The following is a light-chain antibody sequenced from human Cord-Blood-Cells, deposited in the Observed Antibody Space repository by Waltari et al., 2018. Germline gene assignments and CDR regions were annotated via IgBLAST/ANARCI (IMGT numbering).Light chain of an antibody. CDR2: GKN. Sequence: SSELTQDPAVSVALGQTVRITCQGDSLRSYYASWYQQKPGQAPVLVIYGKNNRPAGIPDRFSGSSSGNTASWTITGAQAEDEADYYCNARDSSGSHVVCGGGTKLTVL. CDR1: SLRSYY. J-gene: IGLJ2*01. CDR3: NARDSSGSHVV. V-gene: IGLV3-19*01.